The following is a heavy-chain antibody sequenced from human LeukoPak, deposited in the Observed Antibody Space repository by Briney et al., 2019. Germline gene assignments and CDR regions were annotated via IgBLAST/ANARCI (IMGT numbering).Heavy chain of an antibody. V-gene: IGHV4-30-2*05. CDR3: ARGVYYYYYGMDV. CDR1: GGSISSGGYS. J-gene: IGHJ6*02. Sequence: SETLSLTCAVSGGSISSGGYSWSWIRQPPGKGLEWIGYIYHSGSTYYNPSLKSRVTISVDTSKNQFSLKLSSVTAADTAVYYCARGVYYYYYGMDVWGQGTTVTVSS. CDR2: IYHSGST.